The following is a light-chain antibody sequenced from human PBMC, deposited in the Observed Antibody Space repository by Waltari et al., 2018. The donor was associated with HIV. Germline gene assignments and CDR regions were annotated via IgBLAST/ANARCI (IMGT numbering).Light chain of an antibody. CDR2: GNP. Sequence: QSLLTQPPSLSGAPGQTITISCTGSRSNLGAGYDVHWYQLLPGTAPKLLIYGNPNPPSGVPDRFSGSKSGTSASLAITGLQADDEADYYCHSYDSGLGSVVFGGGTKLTVL. CDR3: HSYDSGLGSVV. CDR1: RSNLGAGYD. J-gene: IGLJ3*02. V-gene: IGLV1-40*01.